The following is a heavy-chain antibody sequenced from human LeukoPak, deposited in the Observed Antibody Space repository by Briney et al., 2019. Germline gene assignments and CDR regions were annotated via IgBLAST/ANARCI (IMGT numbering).Heavy chain of an antibody. D-gene: IGHD3-9*01. V-gene: IGHV3-7*02. J-gene: IGHJ4*02. Sequence: GGSLRLSCAASGFTFSNFGIHWVRQAPGKGLEWVANIKQDGSEKYYVDSVKGRFTISRDNAKNSLYLQMNSLRAEDTAVYYCASGLRYFDWSPFGYWGQGTLVTVSS. CDR3: ASGLRYFDWSPFGY. CDR2: IKQDGSEK. CDR1: GFTFSNFG.